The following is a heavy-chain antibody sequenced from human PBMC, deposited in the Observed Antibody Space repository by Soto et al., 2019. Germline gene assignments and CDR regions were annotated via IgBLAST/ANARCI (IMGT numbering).Heavy chain of an antibody. J-gene: IGHJ5*02. CDR1: GYTFTSYG. CDR3: ARDRGVYCSGGSCYRLSSWFDP. D-gene: IGHD2-15*01. CDR2: ISAYNGNT. V-gene: IGHV1-18*01. Sequence: QVQLVQSGAEVKKPGASVKVSCKASGYTFTSYGISWVRQAPGQGLEWMGWISAYNGNTNYAQKLQGRVTMTTDTPTSTAYMELRSLRSDDTAVYYCARDRGVYCSGGSCYRLSSWFDPWGQGTLVTVSS.